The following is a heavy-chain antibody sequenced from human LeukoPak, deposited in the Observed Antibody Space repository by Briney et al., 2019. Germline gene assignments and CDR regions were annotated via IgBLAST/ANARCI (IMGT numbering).Heavy chain of an antibody. V-gene: IGHV4-31*03. D-gene: IGHD2-2*02. Sequence: SQTLSLTCTVSGGSISSGGYYWSWIRQHPGKGLEWIGYIYYSGSTYYNPSLKSRVTISVDTSKNQFSLKLSSVTAADTAVYYCARDQLLYSPRLYGMDVWGQATKVTVSS. CDR3: ARDQLLYSPRLYGMDV. CDR2: IYYSGST. J-gene: IGHJ6*02. CDR1: GGSISSGGYY.